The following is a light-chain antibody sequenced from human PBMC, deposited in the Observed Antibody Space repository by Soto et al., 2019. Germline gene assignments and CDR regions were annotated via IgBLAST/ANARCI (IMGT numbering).Light chain of an antibody. Sequence: QSALTQPASVSGSPGQSITISCTGTSSDVGGYNYVSWYQHHPGKAPKLIIYDVSNRPSGVSNRFSGSKSGNTASLTISGLQAEDEAEYYCSSYTGISTPVVFGGGTKVTVL. J-gene: IGLJ2*01. CDR2: DVS. CDR1: SSDVGGYNY. V-gene: IGLV2-14*03. CDR3: SSYTGISTPVV.